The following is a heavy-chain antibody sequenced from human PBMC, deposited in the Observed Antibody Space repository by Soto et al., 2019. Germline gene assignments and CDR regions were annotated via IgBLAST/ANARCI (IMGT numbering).Heavy chain of an antibody. J-gene: IGHJ4*02. CDR1: GFSLSTSGMC. Sequence: PSQTLSLTCTFSGFSLSTSGMCVSWLRQPPGKALEWLALIDWDDDKYYSTSLKTRLTISRDTSKNQVVLTVTNMDPVDTATYFCARLSYRSFNFDYSGKGTLVTVS. D-gene: IGHD3-16*02. V-gene: IGHV2-70*01. CDR3: ARLSYRSFNFDY. CDR2: IDWDDDK.